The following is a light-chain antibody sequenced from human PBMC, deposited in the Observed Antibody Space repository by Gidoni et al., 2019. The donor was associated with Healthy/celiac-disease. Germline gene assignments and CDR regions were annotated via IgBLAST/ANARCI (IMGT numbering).Light chain of an antibody. J-gene: IGLJ3*02. CDR3: CSYAGSYTRV. CDR1: SSDVGGYNY. CDR2: DVS. Sequence: QSALTQPRSVSGSPGPSVTISCTGTSSDVGGYNYVSWYQQHPDKAPNLMIYDVSKRPSGVPDRFSGSKSGNTASLTISGLQAEDEADYYCCSYAGSYTRVFGGGTKLTVL. V-gene: IGLV2-11*01.